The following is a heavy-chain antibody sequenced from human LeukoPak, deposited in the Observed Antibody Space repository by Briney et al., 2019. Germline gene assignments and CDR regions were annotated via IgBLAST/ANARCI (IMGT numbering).Heavy chain of an antibody. CDR3: AKGKVGAGLELGY. J-gene: IGHJ4*02. Sequence: QSGGSLRLSCAASGFTFSSYGMHWVRQAPGKGLEWVAVISYDGSNKYYADSVKGRFTISRDNSKNTLYLQMNSLRAEDTAVYYCAKGKVGAGLELGYWGQGTLVTVSS. D-gene: IGHD1-26*01. CDR2: ISYDGSNK. V-gene: IGHV3-30*18. CDR1: GFTFSSYG.